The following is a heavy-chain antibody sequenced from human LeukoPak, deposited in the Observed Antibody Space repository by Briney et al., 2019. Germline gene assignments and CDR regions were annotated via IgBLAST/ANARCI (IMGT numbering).Heavy chain of an antibody. J-gene: IGHJ4*02. CDR1: GFTFSSYA. D-gene: IGHD1-26*01. V-gene: IGHV3-48*01. CDR2: ITSSGTI. Sequence: PGGSLRLSCAASGFTFSSYAMNWVRQAPGKGLEWVSYITSSGTIYYADSVKGRFTISRDNARNSLYLQINTLRADDTAVYYCARDRRNTGSFFDSWGQGTLVTVSS. CDR3: ARDRRNTGSFFDS.